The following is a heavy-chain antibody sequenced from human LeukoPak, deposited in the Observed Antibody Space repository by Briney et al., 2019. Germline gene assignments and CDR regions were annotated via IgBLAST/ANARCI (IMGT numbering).Heavy chain of an antibody. CDR2: INRGGSTK. D-gene: IGHD5-12*01. V-gene: IGHV3-11*01. J-gene: IGHJ4*02. CDR3: ARTWLRFVLLDY. CDR1: GFTFSDYY. Sequence: GGSLRLSCAASGFTFSDYYVSWLRQAPGKGLEWVSYINRGGSTKHYADSVKGRFTISRDNAKNSLYLQMNSLRAEDTAVYYCARTWLRFVLLDYWGQGTLVTVSS.